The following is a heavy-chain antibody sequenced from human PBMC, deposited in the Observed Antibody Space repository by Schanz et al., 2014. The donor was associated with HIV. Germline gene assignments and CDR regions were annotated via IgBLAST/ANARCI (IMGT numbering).Heavy chain of an antibody. CDR1: GFSSSNSV. J-gene: IGHJ4*02. V-gene: IGHV3-30*04. CDR2: LFGSNE. Sequence: VQLVESGGGFVQPGGSLRLSCAASGFSSSNSVIHWVRQAPGKGLAWVAALFGSNEHYKESVKGRFTVSGDTAKNTVDLQMNSLSTEDAAVYHCARSQKGTSCCSPLDFWGQGTPVTV. CDR3: ARSQKGTSCCSPLDF. D-gene: IGHD2-2*01.